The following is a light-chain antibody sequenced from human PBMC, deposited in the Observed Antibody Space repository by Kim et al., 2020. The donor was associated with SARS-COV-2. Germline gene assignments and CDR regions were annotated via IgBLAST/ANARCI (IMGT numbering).Light chain of an antibody. CDR1: QSISSW. V-gene: IGKV1-5*03. CDR3: QHYSGYSRT. CDR2: KAS. J-gene: IGKJ1*01. Sequence: ASVGDRVSITCRASQSISSWLAWYQQKPGKAPKLLIYKASSLERGGPSRFSGSGSGTEFTLTISSLQPDDFATYYCQHYSGYSRTFGQGTKVDIK.